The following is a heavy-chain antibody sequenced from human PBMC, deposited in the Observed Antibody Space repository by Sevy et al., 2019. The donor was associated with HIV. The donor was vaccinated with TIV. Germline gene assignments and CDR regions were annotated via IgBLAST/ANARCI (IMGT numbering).Heavy chain of an antibody. Sequence: GGSLRLSCTASGFTFGDYAMSWVRLAPGKGLEWVGFIRSKAYGGTTEYAACVKGRITIQRDDSKSIAYLQMNSLKTEDTAVYYCTREEGSSYYYYYYMDVWGKGTTVTVSS. CDR2: IRSKAYGGTT. CDR3: TREEGSSYYYYYYMDV. D-gene: IGHD6-6*01. V-gene: IGHV3-49*04. J-gene: IGHJ6*03. CDR1: GFTFGDYA.